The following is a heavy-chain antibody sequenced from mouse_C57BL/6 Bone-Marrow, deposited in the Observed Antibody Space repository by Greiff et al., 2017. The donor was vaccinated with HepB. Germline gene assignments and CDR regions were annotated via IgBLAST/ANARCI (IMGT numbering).Heavy chain of an antibody. CDR3: ARDLRGRGFTTVDY. CDR2: ISDGGSYT. D-gene: IGHD1-1*01. J-gene: IGHJ2*01. Sequence: EVKLVESGGGLVKPGGSLKLSCAASGFTFSSYAMSWVRQTPEKRLEWVATISDGGSYTYYPDNVKGRFTISRDNAKNNLYLQMSHLKSEDTAMYYCARDLRGRGFTTVDYWGQGTTLTVSS. CDR1: GFTFSSYA. V-gene: IGHV5-4*01.